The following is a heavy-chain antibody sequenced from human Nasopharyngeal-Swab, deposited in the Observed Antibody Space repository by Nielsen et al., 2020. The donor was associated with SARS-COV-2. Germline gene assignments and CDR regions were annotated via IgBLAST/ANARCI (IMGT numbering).Heavy chain of an antibody. Sequence: GGSLRLSCAASGLGFSNYEMNWVRQAPGKGLKWISYISTTTATIYYADSVKGRFTISSDNAKNSLYLQMNSLRAEDTAVYYCARGNYGLDVWGQGTTVTVSS. CDR2: ISTTTATI. CDR1: GLGFSNYE. V-gene: IGHV3-48*03. CDR3: ARGNYGLDV. J-gene: IGHJ6*02.